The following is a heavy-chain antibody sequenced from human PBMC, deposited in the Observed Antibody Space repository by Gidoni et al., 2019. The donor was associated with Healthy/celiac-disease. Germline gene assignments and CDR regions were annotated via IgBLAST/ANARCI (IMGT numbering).Heavy chain of an antibody. CDR2: IYYSGST. D-gene: IGHD3-10*01. Sequence: QLQLQESGPGLVKPSETLSLTCTVSGGPISSSSYYWGWIRQPPGKGLEWIGSIYYSGSTYYNSSLKSRVTISVDTSKNQFSLKLSSVTAADTAVYYCARLGSGSYYKSYGMDVWGQGTTVTVSS. CDR1: GGPISSSSYY. J-gene: IGHJ6*02. CDR3: ARLGSGSYYKSYGMDV. V-gene: IGHV4-39*01.